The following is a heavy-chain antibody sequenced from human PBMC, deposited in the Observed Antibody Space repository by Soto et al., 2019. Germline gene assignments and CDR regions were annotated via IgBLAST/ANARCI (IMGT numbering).Heavy chain of an antibody. CDR2: ISYDGSNK. J-gene: IGHJ6*03. CDR3: VYWGSSSSGERSRSYYYYYMDV. D-gene: IGHD6-6*01. V-gene: IGHV3-30*03. CDR1: GFTFSSYG. Sequence: PGGSLRLSCAASGFTFSSYGMHWVRQAPGKGLEWVAVISYDGSNKYYADSVKGRFTISRDNSKNTLYLQMNSLRAEDTAVYYCVYWGSSSSGERSRSYYYYYMDVWGKGTTVTVSS.